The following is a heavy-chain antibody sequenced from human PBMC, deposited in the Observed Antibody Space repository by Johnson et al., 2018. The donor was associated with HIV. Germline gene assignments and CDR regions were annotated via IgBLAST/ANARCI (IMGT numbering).Heavy chain of an antibody. V-gene: IGHV3-66*01. J-gene: IGHJ3*02. Sequence: VQLVESGGGLVQPGGSLTLSCAAPGFSVSSYYMTWVRQAPGKGLDWVSVISSGGDTYYADSVRGRFSISRDNSKNTLYLQMNRRRAEDTAVYYCVRACRDGYTCDAFDIWGQGTMVTVSS. CDR2: ISSGGDT. D-gene: IGHD5-24*01. CDR3: VRACRDGYTCDAFDI. CDR1: GFSVSSYY.